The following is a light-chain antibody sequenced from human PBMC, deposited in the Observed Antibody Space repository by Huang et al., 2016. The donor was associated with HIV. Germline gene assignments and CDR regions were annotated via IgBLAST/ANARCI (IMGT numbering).Light chain of an antibody. V-gene: IGKV3-15*01. Sequence: EIVMTQSPATLSVSPGERATLSCRASQNINNKLAWYQQIPGQAPGLLIYGAATRATGYPAMFSDSGSGTEFTLTISSLQSEDFALYDCQQYNSWPPLTVGGGTKVEIK. J-gene: IGKJ4*01. CDR2: GAA. CDR3: QQYNSWPPLT. CDR1: QNINNK.